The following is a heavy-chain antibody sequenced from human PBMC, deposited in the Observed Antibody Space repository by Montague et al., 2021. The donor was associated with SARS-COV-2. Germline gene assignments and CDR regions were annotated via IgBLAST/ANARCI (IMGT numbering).Heavy chain of an antibody. D-gene: IGHD5-18*01. CDR2: IYSGGSST. J-gene: IGHJ4*02. CDR3: AGGGYSYGVFDY. V-gene: IGHV3-23*03. Sequence: RSLSSPASGFPLSRYAMSWSRQAPGKGLEWVSVIYSGGSSTYYADSVKGRFTISRDNSKNTLYLQMNSLRAEDTAVYYCAGGGYSYGVFDYWGQGTLVTVSS. CDR1: GFPLSRYA.